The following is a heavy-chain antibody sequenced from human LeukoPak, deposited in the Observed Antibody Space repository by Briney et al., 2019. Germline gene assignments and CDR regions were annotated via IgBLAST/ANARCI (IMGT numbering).Heavy chain of an antibody. J-gene: IGHJ5*02. CDR3: AREVAIFGVDLIGDWFDP. D-gene: IGHD3-3*01. CDR1: GGSISNYY. V-gene: IGHV4-59*01. CDR2: IHYSGNT. Sequence: SETLSLTCSVSGGSISNYYWSWIRQPPGKGLEWIAYIHYSGNTNYNPSLKSRVTISVDTSKNQFSLKLASVTAADTAVYYCAREVAIFGVDLIGDWFDPWGQGTLVTVSS.